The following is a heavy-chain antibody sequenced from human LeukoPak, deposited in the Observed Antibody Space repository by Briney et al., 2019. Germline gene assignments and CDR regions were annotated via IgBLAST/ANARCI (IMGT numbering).Heavy chain of an antibody. J-gene: IGHJ5*02. CDR2: MYYSGST. Sequence: SETLSLTCTVSGGSISRGDYYWSWIRQPPGKGLEWIAYMYYSGSTYYNPSLKSRVTMSADTSKDQLSLKLSSVTAADTAVYYCARPYYYDSRIDPWGQGILVTVSS. V-gene: IGHV4-30-4*01. D-gene: IGHD3-22*01. CDR3: ARPYYYDSRIDP. CDR1: GGSISRGDYY.